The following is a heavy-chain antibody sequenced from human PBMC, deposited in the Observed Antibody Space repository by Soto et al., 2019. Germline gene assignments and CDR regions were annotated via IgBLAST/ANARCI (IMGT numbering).Heavy chain of an antibody. D-gene: IGHD6-19*01. J-gene: IGHJ4*02. CDR3: AKDLVSGYSSGWYLDY. CDR1: GFTFSTYA. Sequence: EVQLLESGGGLVQPGGSLRLSCAASGFTFSTYAMSWVRQAPGKGLEWVSAISGSGGSTYYADSVKGRFTISRDNSKITLVLQMNSLRAEDTAVYYCAKDLVSGYSSGWYLDYWGQGTLVTVSS. CDR2: ISGSGGST. V-gene: IGHV3-23*01.